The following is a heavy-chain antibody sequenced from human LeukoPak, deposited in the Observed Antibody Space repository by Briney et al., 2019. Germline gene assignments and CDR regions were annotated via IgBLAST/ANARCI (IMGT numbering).Heavy chain of an antibody. CDR1: GFSLSTSAMC. J-gene: IGHJ4*02. D-gene: IGHD6-13*01. Sequence: SGPALVKPTQTLTLTCTFSGFSLSTSAMCVSWIRQPPGKALEWLARVDWDDDKYYRTSLKTRLTISKDTSKNQVVLTMTNMDPVDTATYYCARKTTTYSASWLIDYWGQGTLVTVSS. CDR2: VDWDDDK. CDR3: ARKTTTYSASWLIDY. V-gene: IGHV2-70*11.